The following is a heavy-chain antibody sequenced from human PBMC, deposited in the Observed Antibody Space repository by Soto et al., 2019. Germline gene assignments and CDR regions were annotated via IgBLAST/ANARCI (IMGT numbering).Heavy chain of an antibody. CDR3: AKDGDDYGDYRFYGMDV. CDR1: GFTFSSYG. J-gene: IGHJ6*02. V-gene: IGHV3-30*18. CDR2: ISYDGSNK. Sequence: GGSLRLSCAASGFTFSSYGMHWVRQAPGKGLEWVAVISYDGSNKYYADSVKGRFTISRDNSKNTPYLQMNSLRAEDTAVYYCAKDGDDYGDYRFYGMDVWGQGTTVTV. D-gene: IGHD4-17*01.